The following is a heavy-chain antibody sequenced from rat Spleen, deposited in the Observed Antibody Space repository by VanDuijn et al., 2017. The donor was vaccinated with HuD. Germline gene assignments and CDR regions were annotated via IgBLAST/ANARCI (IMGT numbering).Heavy chain of an antibody. CDR2: IWGDGST. J-gene: IGHJ3*01. V-gene: IGHV2-1*01. CDR1: GFSLTSNS. Sequence: VQLKESGPGLVQPSQTLSLTCTVSGFSLTSNSVHWVRQPPGKGLEWMGGIWGDGSTAYNSALKSRLSISRDTSKSQVFLKMNSLQTEDTAIYFCTRDHSYWGNYYPGGFAYWGQGTLVTVSS. D-gene: IGHD1-12*02. CDR3: TRDHSYWGNYYPGGFAY.